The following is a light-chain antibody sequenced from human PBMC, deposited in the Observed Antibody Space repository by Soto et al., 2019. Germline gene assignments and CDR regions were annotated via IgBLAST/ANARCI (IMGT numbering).Light chain of an antibody. J-gene: IGKJ4*01. CDR1: QSISSW. CDR2: EAS. Sequence: DIQMTQSPSTLCASVGDRVTITCRASQSISSWLAWYQQKPGTAPKLLIYEASSLENGVPSRFSGSGSGTEFTLTISSLQPDDVEIDYCQQYNSYSLTFGGGTKVEIK. V-gene: IGKV1-5*03. CDR3: QQYNSYSLT.